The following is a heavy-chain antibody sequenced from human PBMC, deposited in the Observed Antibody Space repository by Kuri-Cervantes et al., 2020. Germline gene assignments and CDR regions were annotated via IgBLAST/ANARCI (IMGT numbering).Heavy chain of an antibody. J-gene: IGHJ6*02. D-gene: IGHD7-27*01. CDR3: ARVWADYYYYGMDV. V-gene: IGHV3-33*01. CDR2: IWYDGSNK. Sequence: GESLKISCAASGFTFSSYGMHWVRQAPGKGLEWVAVIWYDGSNKYYADSVKGRFTISRDNSKNTLYLQMNSLRAEDTAVYYCARVWADYYYYGMDVWGQGTTVTVSS. CDR1: GFTFSSYG.